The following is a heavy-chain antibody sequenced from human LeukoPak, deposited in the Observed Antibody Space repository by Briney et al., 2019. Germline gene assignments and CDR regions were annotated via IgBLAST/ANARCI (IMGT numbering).Heavy chain of an antibody. CDR2: IKQDGSEK. CDR1: GFTFSDYW. D-gene: IGHD3-10*01. Sequence: GGSLRLSCEASGFTFSDYWMSWVRQAPGKGLGWVANIKQDGSEKYYLDSVKGRFTISRDNAKNSLYLQMNSLRAEDTAVYYCARDRDYGSGRSYGLFDYWGQGSLVTVSS. V-gene: IGHV3-7*01. J-gene: IGHJ4*02. CDR3: ARDRDYGSGRSYGLFDY.